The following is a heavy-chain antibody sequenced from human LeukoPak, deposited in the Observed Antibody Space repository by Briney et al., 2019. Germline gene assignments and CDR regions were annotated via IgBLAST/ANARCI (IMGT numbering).Heavy chain of an antibody. CDR1: GGTFSSYA. Sequence: GASVKVSCKASGGTFSSYAISWVRQAPGQGLEWMGWMNPNSGNTGYAQKFQGRVTMTRNTSISTAYMELSSLRSEDTAVYYCAKDIGESSSSVGGRYYYGMDVWGQGTTVTVSS. CDR3: AKDIGESSSSVGGRYYYGMDV. CDR2: MNPNSGNT. D-gene: IGHD6-6*01. J-gene: IGHJ6*02. V-gene: IGHV1-8*02.